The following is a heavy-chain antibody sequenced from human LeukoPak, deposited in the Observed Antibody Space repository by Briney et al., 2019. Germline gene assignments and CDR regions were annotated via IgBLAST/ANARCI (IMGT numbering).Heavy chain of an antibody. J-gene: IGHJ4*02. CDR3: ARQSYGGRGSFVY. Sequence: RGESLKISCKGSGYSFTSYWISWVRQMPGQGLESMGRIDPSDSYTNYSPSFQGHVTISADKSISTAYLQWSSLKASDTAMYYCARQSYGGRGSFVYWGQGTLVTVSS. D-gene: IGHD2-15*01. CDR1: GYSFTSYW. V-gene: IGHV5-10-1*01. CDR2: IDPSDSYT.